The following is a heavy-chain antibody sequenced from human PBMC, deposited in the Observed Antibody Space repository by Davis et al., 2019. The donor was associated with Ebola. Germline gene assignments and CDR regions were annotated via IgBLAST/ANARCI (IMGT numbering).Heavy chain of an antibody. J-gene: IGHJ4*02. CDR1: GFSLSTYE. D-gene: IGHD5-24*01. Sequence: GGSLRLSCAPSGFSLSTYEMNWVRQAPGKGLEWISYISRSGNTQYYAESVKGRFTISRDSAKNSLNLQMSSLRVEDTAVYYCARGRRDGYNYFDSWGQGTLVTVSS. CDR2: ISRSGNTQ. CDR3: ARGRRDGYNYFDS. V-gene: IGHV3-48*03.